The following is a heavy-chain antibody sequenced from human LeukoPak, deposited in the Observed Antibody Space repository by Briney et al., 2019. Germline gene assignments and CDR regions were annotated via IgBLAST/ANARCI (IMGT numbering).Heavy chain of an antibody. CDR2: ISSDGSRV. CDR1: GFTFSDYW. J-gene: IGHJ3*02. Sequence: GGSLRLSCAASGFTFSDYWMHWVRQAPGKGLVWVSRISSDGSRVTYADSVKGRFTISRDNAKNSLYLQMNSLRDEDTAVYYCARDTLLYGNSPDAFDIWGQGTMVTVSS. D-gene: IGHD4-23*01. V-gene: IGHV3-74*01. CDR3: ARDTLLYGNSPDAFDI.